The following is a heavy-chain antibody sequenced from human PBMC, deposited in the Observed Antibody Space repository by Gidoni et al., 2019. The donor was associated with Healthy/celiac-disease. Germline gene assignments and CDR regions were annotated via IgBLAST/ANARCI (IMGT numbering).Heavy chain of an antibody. CDR2: ISYDGSNK. Sequence: QVQLVESGGGVVQPGRSLRRSCAASGFTFSSYAMHWVRQAPGKGLEWVAVISYDGSNKYYADSVKGRFTISRDNSKNTLYLQMNSLRAEDTAVYYCARGRAGFQHWGQGTLVTVSS. J-gene: IGHJ1*01. D-gene: IGHD6-25*01. V-gene: IGHV3-30-3*01. CDR1: GFTFSSYA. CDR3: ARGRAGFQH.